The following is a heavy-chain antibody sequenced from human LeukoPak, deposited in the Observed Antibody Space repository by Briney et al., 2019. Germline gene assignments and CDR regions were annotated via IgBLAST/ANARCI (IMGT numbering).Heavy chain of an antibody. J-gene: IGHJ6*02. V-gene: IGHV3-9*01. CDR2: ISWNSGSI. D-gene: IGHD2-15*01. CDR1: GFTFDDYA. CDR3: AAVATYYYYGMDV. Sequence: GGSLRLSCAASGFTFDDYAMHWVRQAPGKGLEWVSGISWNSGSIGYADSVKGRFTISRDNAKNSLYLQMNSLRAEDTAVYYCAAVATYYYYGMDVWGQGTTVTVSS.